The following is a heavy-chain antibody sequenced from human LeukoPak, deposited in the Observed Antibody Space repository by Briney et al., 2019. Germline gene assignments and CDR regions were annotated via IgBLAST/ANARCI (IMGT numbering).Heavy chain of an antibody. Sequence: SETLSLTCTVSGGSISSSSYYWGWIRQPPGKGLEWIGSIYYSGSTYYNPSLKSRVTISVDTSKNQFSLKLSPVTAADTAVYYCARDRAVRGVISDPADYWGQGTLVTVSS. CDR3: ARDRAVRGVISDPADY. CDR2: IYYSGST. J-gene: IGHJ4*02. V-gene: IGHV4-39*07. D-gene: IGHD3-10*01. CDR1: GGSISSSSYY.